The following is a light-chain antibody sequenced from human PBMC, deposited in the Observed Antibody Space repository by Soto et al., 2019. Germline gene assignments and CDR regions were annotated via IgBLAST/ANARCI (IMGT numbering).Light chain of an antibody. V-gene: IGKV1-5*01. Sequence: DIQITQSPSTLSASVGDRVTMTCRAIQSISSWLARYQQKPGKAPKILIYDASSLESGVPSRFSGSGSGTECTRTISSLQPDDFETYYCQQYNSYTYTFGQGTKVDIK. CDR1: QSISSW. J-gene: IGKJ2*01. CDR2: DAS. CDR3: QQYNSYTYT.